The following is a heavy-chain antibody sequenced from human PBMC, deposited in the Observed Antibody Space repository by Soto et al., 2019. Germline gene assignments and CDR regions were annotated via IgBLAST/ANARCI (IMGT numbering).Heavy chain of an antibody. CDR1: GGSISSSNYY. Sequence: SETLSLTCTVSGGSISSSNYYWGWIRQPPGKGLEWIGSIYYSGSTYYNPSLKSRATISVDTSKNQFSLKLSSVTAADTAVYYCATQEVGGSYVYTFDPWGQGTLVTVSS. CDR3: ATQEVGGSYVYTFDP. CDR2: IYYSGST. D-gene: IGHD1-26*01. J-gene: IGHJ5*02. V-gene: IGHV4-39*01.